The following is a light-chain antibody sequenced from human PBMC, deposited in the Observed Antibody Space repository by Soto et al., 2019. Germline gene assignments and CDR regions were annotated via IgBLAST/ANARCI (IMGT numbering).Light chain of an antibody. V-gene: IGKV1-9*01. CDR3: QQLNSYPRT. CDR1: QGISSY. CDR2: AAS. Sequence: DIQLTQSPSFLSASVGDRVTITCRASQGISSYLAWYQQKPGKAPKLLIYAASTLQSGVTSRFSGRGSWTEFTLTISSLQPEDFATYYGQQLNSYPRTFGQGTKVEIK. J-gene: IGKJ1*01.